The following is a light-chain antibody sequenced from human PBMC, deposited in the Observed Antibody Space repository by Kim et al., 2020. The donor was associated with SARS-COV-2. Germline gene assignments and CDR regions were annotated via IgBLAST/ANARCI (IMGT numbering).Light chain of an antibody. CDR2: AAS. J-gene: IGKJ2*01. V-gene: IGKV1-39*01. CDR1: QSISSY. CDR3: QQTFGTPPYT. Sequence: DIQMTQSPSSLSASLGDRVTITCRASQSISSYLNWYQQKPGKAPRLLIYAASDLQTGVPSRFSGSGSGTDFTLTISSLQPADFATYYCQQTFGTPPYTFGQGTKLEIK.